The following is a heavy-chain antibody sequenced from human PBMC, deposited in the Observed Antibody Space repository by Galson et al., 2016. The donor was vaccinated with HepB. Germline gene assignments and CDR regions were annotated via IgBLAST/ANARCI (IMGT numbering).Heavy chain of an antibody. CDR3: ARAAVVPGARMVFDP. D-gene: IGHD2-2*01. V-gene: IGHV4-4*02. Sequence: EPLSLTCTVSGASINDSTWWTWVRQAPGRGLEWIGEIYHTETTNNNPFLSSRFTLSVDKSTNQFSLNLTSATAADTAVYYCARAAVVPGARMVFDPWGQGTLVTVSS. J-gene: IGHJ5*02. CDR2: IYHTETT. CDR1: GASINDSTW.